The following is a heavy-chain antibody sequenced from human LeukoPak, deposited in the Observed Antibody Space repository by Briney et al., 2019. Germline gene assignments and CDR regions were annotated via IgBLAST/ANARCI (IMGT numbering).Heavy chain of an antibody. CDR3: AKDGTAMPYNWFDP. CDR1: GFTFGSYA. J-gene: IGHJ5*02. CDR2: ISGSGGST. Sequence: GGSLRLSCAASGFTFGSYAMSWVRQAPGKGLEWVSAISGSGGSTYYADSVKGRFTISRDNSKNTLYLQMTSLRAGDTAVYYCAKDGTAMPYNWFDPWGQGTLVTVSS. D-gene: IGHD2-2*01. V-gene: IGHV3-23*01.